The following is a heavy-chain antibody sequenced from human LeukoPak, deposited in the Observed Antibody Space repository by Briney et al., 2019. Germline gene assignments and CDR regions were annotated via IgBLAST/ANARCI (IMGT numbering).Heavy chain of an antibody. J-gene: IGHJ5*02. D-gene: IGHD1-26*01. Sequence: SVKVSCKTSGGTFTSYAITWVRQAPGQGLEWMGKIIPISGTTNYAQKFQGRVTFTADESTSTAYMELSGLRSEDTALYYCARKLRLGGNWFDPWGQGTLVTVSS. CDR1: GGTFTSYA. V-gene: IGHV1-69*15. CDR3: ARKLRLGGNWFDP. CDR2: IIPISGTT.